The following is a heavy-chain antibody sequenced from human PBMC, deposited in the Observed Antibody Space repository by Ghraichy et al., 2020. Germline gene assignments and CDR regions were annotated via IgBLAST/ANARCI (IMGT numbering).Heavy chain of an antibody. CDR2: IYSGGSP. V-gene: IGHV3-53*01. Sequence: GGSLRLSCAASGFTVSSNYMNWVRQAPGKGLEWVSIIYSGGSPYYADSVKGRFTISRDNSKNTLYLQMNSLRAEDTAVYYCARGTYYASWFDPWGQGTLVTVSS. CDR1: GFTVSSNY. CDR3: ARGTYYASWFDP. D-gene: IGHD3-22*01. J-gene: IGHJ5*02.